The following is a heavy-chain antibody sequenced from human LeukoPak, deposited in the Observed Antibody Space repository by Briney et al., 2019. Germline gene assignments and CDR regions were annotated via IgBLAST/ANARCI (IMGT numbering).Heavy chain of an antibody. CDR3: ARSIFRYFDP. J-gene: IGHJ5*02. D-gene: IGHD3-3*01. CDR1: GGSISGYY. V-gene: IGHV4-59*01. Sequence: SETLSLTCTVSGGSISGYYWSWIRQPPGKGLEWIGYIYYSGSTNYNPSLKSRVTISVDTSKNQFSLKLSSVTAADTAVYYCARSIFRYFDPWGQGTLVTVSS. CDR2: IYYSGST.